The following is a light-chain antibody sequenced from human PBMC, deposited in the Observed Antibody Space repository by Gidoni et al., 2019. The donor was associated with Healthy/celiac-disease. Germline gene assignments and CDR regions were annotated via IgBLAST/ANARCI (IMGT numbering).Light chain of an antibody. V-gene: IGKV1-39*01. CDR2: AAS. Sequence: DIQMTQSPSSLSASVGDSVTITCRASQSISSYLNWYQQKPGKAPKLLIYAASSLQSGVPSRFSGSGSGTDLTLTISSLQPEDFATYYCQQSYSTPRTFGQGTKVEIK. J-gene: IGKJ1*01. CDR1: QSISSY. CDR3: QQSYSTPRT.